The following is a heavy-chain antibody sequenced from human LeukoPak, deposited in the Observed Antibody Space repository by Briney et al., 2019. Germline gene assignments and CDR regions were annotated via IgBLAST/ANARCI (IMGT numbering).Heavy chain of an antibody. D-gene: IGHD2-2*01. V-gene: IGHV3-23*01. Sequence: PGGSLRLSCVASGFTFSSYAMNWVRQAPGEGLEWVSVISGSGGGTYYADSVKGRFTISRDNSKNTLYLQMNSLRAEDTAVYYCAKIQYCSSTSCEEGDYWGQGTLVTVSS. J-gene: IGHJ4*02. CDR2: ISGSGGGT. CDR1: GFTFSSYA. CDR3: AKIQYCSSTSCEEGDY.